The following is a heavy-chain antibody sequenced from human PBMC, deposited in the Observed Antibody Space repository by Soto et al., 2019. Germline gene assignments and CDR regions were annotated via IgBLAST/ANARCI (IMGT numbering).Heavy chain of an antibody. CDR1: GYTFTNYA. D-gene: IGHD5-12*01. CDR3: ARGTWRYSFDY. Sequence: QVQLVQSGAEENKPGASVKVSCKGSGYTFTNYAIHWVRHAPGQRLEGMGWINAGNGNAKYSQNFQAKVTITRDTSESTAYMELSSLRSEDTAVYYCARGTWRYSFDYWGQGTLVTVSS. V-gene: IGHV1-3*05. J-gene: IGHJ4*02. CDR2: INAGNGNA.